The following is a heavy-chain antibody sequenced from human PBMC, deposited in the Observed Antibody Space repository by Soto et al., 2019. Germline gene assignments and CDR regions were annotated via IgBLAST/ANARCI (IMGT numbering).Heavy chain of an antibody. CDR3: AAGSNYYYYYGMDV. CDR2: ISSSSSYT. V-gene: IGHV3-11*06. Sequence: GGSLRLSCAASGFTFSDYYMSWIRQAPGKGLEWVSYISSSSSYTNYADSVKGRFTISRDNAKNSLYLQMNSLRAEDTAVYYCAAGSNYYYYYGMDVWGQGTTVTVSS. J-gene: IGHJ6*02. CDR1: GFTFSDYY.